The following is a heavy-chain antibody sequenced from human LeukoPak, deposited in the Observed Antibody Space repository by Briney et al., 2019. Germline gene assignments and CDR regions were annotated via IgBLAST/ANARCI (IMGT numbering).Heavy chain of an antibody. CDR3: ARQGGDQGSSVY. CDR2: INPSGGST. D-gene: IGHD6-6*01. J-gene: IGHJ4*02. CDR1: GYTFTSYY. Sequence: ASVTVSCKASGYTFTSYYMHWVRQAPGQGLEWMGIINPSGGSTSYAQKFQGRVTMTRDMSTSTVYMELSSLKASDTAIYYCARQGGDQGSSVYWGQGTLVTVSS. V-gene: IGHV1-46*01.